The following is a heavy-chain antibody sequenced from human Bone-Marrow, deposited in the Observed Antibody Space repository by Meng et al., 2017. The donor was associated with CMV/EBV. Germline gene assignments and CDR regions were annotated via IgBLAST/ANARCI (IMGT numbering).Heavy chain of an antibody. CDR3: ASDSSGYFLLDS. Sequence: SETLSLTCTVSGDSISSGSYYWAWIRQPPGKGLEWIGSIYHSGGTYDNPSLKSRVAIFVDTSKNQFSLNLWSVTAADTAVYYCASDSSGYFLLDSWGQGTMVTVSS. V-gene: IGHV4-39*07. D-gene: IGHD3-22*01. CDR1: GDSISSGSYY. CDR2: IYHSGGT. J-gene: IGHJ4*02.